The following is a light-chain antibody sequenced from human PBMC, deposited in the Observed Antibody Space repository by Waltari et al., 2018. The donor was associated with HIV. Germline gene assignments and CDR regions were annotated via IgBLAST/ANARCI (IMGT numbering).Light chain of an antibody. V-gene: IGKV3-15*01. CDR3: QQYDSWPPIT. Sequence: EVVMTQSPDTLSVSPGQKATISCCASQSVSTNLGWYQQKHGQDPRLLMYGIYVRATGVPARFSGSGAETDFTLTITSVQPEDFAVYYCQQYDSWPPITFGQGTRLEIK. CDR1: QSVSTN. J-gene: IGKJ5*01. CDR2: GIY.